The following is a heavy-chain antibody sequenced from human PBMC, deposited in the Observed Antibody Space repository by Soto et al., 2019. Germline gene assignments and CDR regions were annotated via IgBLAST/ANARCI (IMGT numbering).Heavy chain of an antibody. Sequence: GGSLRLSCAASGFTVSSNYMSWVRQAPGKGLEWVSVISSGGSTYYADSVKGRFTISRDNSKNTLYLQMNSLRAEDTAVYYCARDRYHYGPLGYWGQGTLVTVSS. V-gene: IGHV3-66*01. CDR2: ISSGGST. CDR1: GFTVSSNY. D-gene: IGHD5-18*01. J-gene: IGHJ4*02. CDR3: ARDRYHYGPLGY.